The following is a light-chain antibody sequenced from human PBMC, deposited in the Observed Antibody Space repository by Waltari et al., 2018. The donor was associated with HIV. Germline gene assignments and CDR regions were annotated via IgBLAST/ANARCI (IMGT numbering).Light chain of an antibody. CDR2: DSN. V-gene: IGLV7-46*01. Sequence: QPVVPQEPPLTVPPGGTVILHSASSAGAVTRGHIPYWFQLRPGQAPQTLIFDSNNRYPWTPARFAGSFLGGKAALTLTGAQPEDEAAYYCLLSYDGTLVFGGGT. J-gene: IGLJ2*01. CDR3: LLSYDGTLV. CDR1: AGAVTRGHI.